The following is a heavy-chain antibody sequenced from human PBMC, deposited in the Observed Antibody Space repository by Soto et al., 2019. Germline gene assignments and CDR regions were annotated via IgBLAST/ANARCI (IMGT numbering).Heavy chain of an antibody. D-gene: IGHD6-13*01. Sequence: ASVKVSCKVSGYTLTELSMHWVRQAPGKGLEWMGGFDPEDGETIYAQKFQGRVTMTEDTSTDTAYMELSSLRSEDTAVYYCATDPGIAAAISWFDPWGQGTLVTVSS. CDR3: ATDPGIAAAISWFDP. CDR2: FDPEDGET. V-gene: IGHV1-24*01. CDR1: GYTLTELS. J-gene: IGHJ5*02.